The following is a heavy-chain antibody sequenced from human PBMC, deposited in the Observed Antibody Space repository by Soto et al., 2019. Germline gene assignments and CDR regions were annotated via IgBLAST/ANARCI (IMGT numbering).Heavy chain of an antibody. CDR3: ARHSRRGYSSSWYLSWFDP. D-gene: IGHD6-13*01. V-gene: IGHV4-39*01. J-gene: IGHJ5*02. Sequence: SETLSLTCTVSGGSISNSSYYCGCIRHPPWKGLEWIGRIYYSGSTYYNPSLKSRVTISVDTSKNQFSLKLSSVTAADTAVYYCARHSRRGYSSSWYLSWFDPWGQGTLVTVSS. CDR2: IYYSGST. CDR1: GGSISNSSYY.